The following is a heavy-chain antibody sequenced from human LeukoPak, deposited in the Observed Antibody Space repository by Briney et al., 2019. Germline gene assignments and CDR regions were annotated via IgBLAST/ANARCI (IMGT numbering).Heavy chain of an antibody. J-gene: IGHJ5*02. D-gene: IGHD3-10*01. CDR3: ATGLCYYGSGSYYTVPAFLS. CDR2: HNHSGSI. V-gene: IGHV4-34*01. Sequence: SETLSLTCAVHGGSFSGYYWSWIRQPPGKGLEWSGEHNHSGSINYNPSLKSRVTISVDTSKIQFSLKLSSVTAADTAVYYCATGLCYYGSGSYYTVPAFLSWGQGTLVTVSS. CDR1: GGSFSGYY.